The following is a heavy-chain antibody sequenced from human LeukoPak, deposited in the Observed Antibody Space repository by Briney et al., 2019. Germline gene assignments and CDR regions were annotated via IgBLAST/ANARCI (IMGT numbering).Heavy chain of an antibody. D-gene: IGHD3-9*01. CDR2: IYYSGNT. CDR3: SYDILTGDTDAFDI. CDR1: GGSISTSAYY. J-gene: IGHJ3*02. V-gene: IGHV4-39*01. Sequence: PSETLSLTCTVSGGSISTSAYYWGWIRQPPGEGLQWIGSIYYSGNTYYNSSLKSRVTISVDTSKNQFSLKLSSVTAADTAVYYCSYDILTGDTDAFDIRGQGTMVTVSS.